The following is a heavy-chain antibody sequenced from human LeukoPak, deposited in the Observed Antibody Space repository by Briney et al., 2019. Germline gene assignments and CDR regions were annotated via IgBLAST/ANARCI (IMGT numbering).Heavy chain of an antibody. D-gene: IGHD3-22*01. J-gene: IGHJ4*02. Sequence: GGSLRLSCAASGFTFSSYSMNWVRQAPGKGLEWVSTISDSGDRTYYGDSVKGRFTISRDNSKNTLYLQMNSLRAEDTAPYYCAKDLRGSSGWYGTSDYWGQGTLVTVSS. CDR1: GFTFSSYS. CDR2: ISDSGDRT. CDR3: AKDLRGSSGWYGTSDY. V-gene: IGHV3-23*01.